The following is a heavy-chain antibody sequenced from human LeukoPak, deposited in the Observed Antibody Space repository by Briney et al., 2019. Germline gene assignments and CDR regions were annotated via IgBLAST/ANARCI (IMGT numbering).Heavy chain of an antibody. D-gene: IGHD1-26*01. CDR3: ARDTFIVGTYYYYYMDV. J-gene: IGHJ6*03. V-gene: IGHV3-64*01. Sequence: GGSLRLSCAASGFTFSSYAMHWVRQAPGKGLEYVSAISSNGGSTYYANSVKDRFTISRDNSKNTLYLQMGSLRAEDMAVYYCARDTFIVGTYYYYYMDVWGKGTTVTVSS. CDR2: ISSNGGST. CDR1: GFTFSSYA.